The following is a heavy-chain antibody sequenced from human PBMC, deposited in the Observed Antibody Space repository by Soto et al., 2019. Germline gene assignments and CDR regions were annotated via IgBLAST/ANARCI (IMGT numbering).Heavy chain of an antibody. CDR2: INSDGSST. CDR3: AREPYSNGWFGYFQH. J-gene: IGHJ1*01. CDR1: GFTFSSYW. D-gene: IGHD6-19*01. V-gene: IGHV3-74*03. Sequence: GGSLRLSCAASGFTFSSYWMHWVRQAPGKGLVWVSRINSDGSSTTYADSVKGRFTISRDNAKNTLYLQMNSLRAEDTAVYYCAREPYSNGWFGYFQHWGQGSLVTVSS.